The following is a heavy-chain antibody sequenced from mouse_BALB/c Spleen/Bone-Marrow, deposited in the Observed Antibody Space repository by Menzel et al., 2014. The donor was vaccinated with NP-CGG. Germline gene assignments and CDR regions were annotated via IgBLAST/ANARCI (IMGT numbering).Heavy chain of an antibody. CDR2: INPSSGYT. CDR3: AREARTGAWFTY. J-gene: IGHJ3*01. Sequence: QVQLKHSGAELARPGASVKMSCKASGYTFTSYTIQWVKQRPGQGLEWIGYINPSSGYTDYNQKFKDETTLTADKSSNTAYMQLTSLTSEDSAVYSCAREARTGAWFTYWGQGTLVTVSA. D-gene: IGHD4-1*01. V-gene: IGHV1-4*02. CDR1: GYTFTSYT.